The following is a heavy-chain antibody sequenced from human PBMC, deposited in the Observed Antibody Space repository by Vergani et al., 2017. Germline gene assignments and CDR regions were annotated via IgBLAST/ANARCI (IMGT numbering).Heavy chain of an antibody. Sequence: QVQLQELGPGLVKPSETLSLTCTVSGGSISSYYWSWIRQPPGKGMEWIGYIYYSGSTNDNPSLKSRVTISVDTSKNQFSLKLSSVTAADTAVYYCARELELRAFDIWGQGTIVTVSS. J-gene: IGHJ3*02. D-gene: IGHD1-26*01. CDR3: ARELELRAFDI. CDR1: GGSISSYY. V-gene: IGHV4-59*01. CDR2: IYYSGST.